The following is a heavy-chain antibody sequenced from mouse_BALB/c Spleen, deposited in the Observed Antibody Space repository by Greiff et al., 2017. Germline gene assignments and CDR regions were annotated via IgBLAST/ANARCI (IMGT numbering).Heavy chain of an antibody. J-gene: IGHJ2*01. Sequence: VQLQQSGTVLARPGASVKMSCKGSGYTFTDYAMHWVKQSHAKSLEWIGVISTYYGDASYNQKFKGKATMTVDKSSSTAYMELARLTSEDSAIYYCAREGMMKPRRGFDYWGQGTTLTVSS. CDR2: ISTYYGDA. V-gene: IGHV1S137*01. CDR3: AREGMMKPRRGFDY. CDR1: GYTFTDYA. D-gene: IGHD2-3*01.